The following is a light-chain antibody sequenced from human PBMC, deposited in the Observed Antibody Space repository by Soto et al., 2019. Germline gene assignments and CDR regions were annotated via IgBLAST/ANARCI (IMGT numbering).Light chain of an antibody. CDR3: QLSHTTLT. V-gene: IGKV1-39*01. Sequence: DIQMTQSPSSLSASVGDRFTITCRASQTIATFLNWYQQKPGKAPKLLIYGASTLQSGVPSRFSGSGSGADFTPTISSLQLEDSATYYCQLSHTTLTFGQGTRLEI. CDR1: QTIATF. CDR2: GAS. J-gene: IGKJ5*01.